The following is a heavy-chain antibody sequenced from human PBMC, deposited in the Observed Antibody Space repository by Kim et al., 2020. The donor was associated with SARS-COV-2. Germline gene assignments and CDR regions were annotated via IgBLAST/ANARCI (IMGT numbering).Heavy chain of an antibody. J-gene: IGHJ4*02. CDR1: GFTFSTYG. Sequence: GGSLRLSCAASGFTFSTYGMHWVRQAPGKGLEWVAVIWYDGSNKYYADSVKGRFTISRDNSKNTLYLQMNSLRDEDTAVYYCAKDRDGYDHSFDYWGQGT. D-gene: IGHD5-12*01. CDR2: IWYDGSNK. V-gene: IGHV3-33*06. CDR3: AKDRDGYDHSFDY.